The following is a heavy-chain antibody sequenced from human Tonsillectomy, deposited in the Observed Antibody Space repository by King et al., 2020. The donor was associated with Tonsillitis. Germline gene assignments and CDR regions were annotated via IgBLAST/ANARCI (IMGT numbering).Heavy chain of an antibody. V-gene: IGHV1-58*02. CDR3: AAGWCTYGVCFQDWFDP. CDR1: GFTFSSSA. J-gene: IGHJ5*02. Sequence: MQLVQSGPEVKKPGTSVKVSCKASGFTFSSSAMQWVRQTRGQRLEWIGWIVVASGNTNYAQMFQERVTITRDMSTSTAYMELSSLRSEDTAVYYCAAGWCTYGVCFQDWFDPWGQGTLVTVSS. D-gene: IGHD2-8*01. CDR2: IVVASGNT.